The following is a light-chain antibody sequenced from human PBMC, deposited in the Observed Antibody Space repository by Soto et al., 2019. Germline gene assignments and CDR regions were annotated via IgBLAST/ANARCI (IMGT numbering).Light chain of an antibody. CDR3: QQYDNLPLT. CDR2: GAS. V-gene: IGKV3-15*01. Sequence: EIAMTQSPATLSVSPGERATLSCRASQSVSGRLAWYQQKRGQAPRLLIYGASTRATGISARFSGSGSGTEFTLTISRLQSEDFAVYYCQQYDNLPLTFGGGTKVEIK. CDR1: QSVSGR. J-gene: IGKJ4*01.